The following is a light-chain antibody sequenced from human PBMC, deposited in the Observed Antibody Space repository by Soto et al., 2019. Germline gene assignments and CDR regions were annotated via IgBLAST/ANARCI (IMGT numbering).Light chain of an antibody. CDR1: QSVSSN. Sequence: IVMTQSPANLSVSPGERATLSSRASQSVSSNLAWYQQIPGQAPRLLIFGASRRATGVPDRFRGSGAGTEFTLTISSLQSEDVAVYYCQQYHNWPRTFGQGTKVDIK. CDR3: QQYHNWPRT. CDR2: GAS. J-gene: IGKJ1*01. V-gene: IGKV3-15*01.